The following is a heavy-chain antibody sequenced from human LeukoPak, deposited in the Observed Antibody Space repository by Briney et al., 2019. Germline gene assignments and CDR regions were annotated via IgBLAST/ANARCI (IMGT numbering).Heavy chain of an antibody. Sequence: GGSLRLSCAASGFTFSDYYMSWIRQAPGKGLEWVSYISSSGSAIYYADSVKGRFTISRDNAKNSLYLQMNSLRAEDTAVYYCATTGSSGWYWAPYFQHWGQGTLVTVSS. CDR3: ATTGSSGWYWAPYFQH. D-gene: IGHD6-19*01. J-gene: IGHJ1*01. CDR1: GFTFSDYY. CDR2: ISSSGSAI. V-gene: IGHV3-11*01.